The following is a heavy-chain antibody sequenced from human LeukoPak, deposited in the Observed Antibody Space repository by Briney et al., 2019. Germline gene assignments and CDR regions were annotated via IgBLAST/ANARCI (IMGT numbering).Heavy chain of an antibody. D-gene: IGHD1-1*01. V-gene: IGHV4-59*08. Sequence: PSETLSLTCTVSGGSSSTYYWSWIRQSPGKGLEWIGSIYYSGSTNYNPSLKSRVTISVGTSKNQFSLELSSVTAADTAVYYCAVNLTRHTFDIWGQGTMVTVSS. CDR3: AVNLTRHTFDI. CDR1: GGSSSTYY. J-gene: IGHJ3*02. CDR2: IYYSGST.